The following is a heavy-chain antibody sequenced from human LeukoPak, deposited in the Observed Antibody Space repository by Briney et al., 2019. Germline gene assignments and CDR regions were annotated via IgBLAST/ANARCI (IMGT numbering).Heavy chain of an antibody. J-gene: IGHJ6*03. D-gene: IGHD1-1*01. CDR2: ISGSGGST. CDR3: ARLDYYYYMDV. V-gene: IGHV3-23*01. CDR1: GFIFSSYA. Sequence: GGSLRLSCAASGFIFSSYAMSWVRQAPGKGLEWVSTISGSGGSTYYADSVKGRFTISRDNAKNSLYLQMNSLRAEDTAVYYCARLDYYYYMDVWGKGTTVTVSS.